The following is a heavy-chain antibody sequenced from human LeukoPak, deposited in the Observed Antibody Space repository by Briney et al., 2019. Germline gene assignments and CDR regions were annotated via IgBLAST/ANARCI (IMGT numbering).Heavy chain of an antibody. CDR1: GFTFSSYA. V-gene: IGHV3-23*01. D-gene: IGHD2-15*01. Sequence: GGSLRLSCAASGFTFSSYAMSWVRQAPGKGPEWVSAISGSGGSTYYADSVQGRFTISRDNSKSTLCLQMNSLRAEDTAVYYCAKQLGYCSDGSCYFPYWGQGTLVTVSS. J-gene: IGHJ4*02. CDR3: AKQLGYCSDGSCYFPY. CDR2: ISGSGGST.